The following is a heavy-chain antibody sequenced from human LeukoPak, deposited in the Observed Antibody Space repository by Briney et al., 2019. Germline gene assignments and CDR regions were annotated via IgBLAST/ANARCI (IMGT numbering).Heavy chain of an antibody. D-gene: IGHD3-22*01. J-gene: IGHJ4*02. Sequence: ASVKVSCKASGYTFTSYAMHWVRQAPGQRLEWMGWSNAGNGNTKYSQEFQGRVTMTTDTSTSTAYMELRSLRSDDTAVYYCARDYYDSSGYLDYWGQGTLVTVSS. V-gene: IGHV1-3*02. CDR3: ARDYYDSSGYLDY. CDR1: GYTFTSYA. CDR2: SNAGNGNT.